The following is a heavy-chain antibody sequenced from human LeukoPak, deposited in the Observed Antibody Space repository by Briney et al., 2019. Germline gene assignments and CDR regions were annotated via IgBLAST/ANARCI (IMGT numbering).Heavy chain of an antibody. D-gene: IGHD2-2*01. J-gene: IGHJ1*01. V-gene: IGHV3-30-3*01. CDR1: GFTFSTYA. Sequence: GGSLRLSCAASGFTFSTYAMHWVRQAPGKGLEWVAVVSFDGSNKHYADSVKGRFTSSRDNSKNTLYLQMNSLRAEDTAVYYCARDLRSVVVPAAIKYFQHRGQGTLVTVSS. CDR3: ARDLRSVVVPAAIKYFQH. CDR2: VSFDGSNK.